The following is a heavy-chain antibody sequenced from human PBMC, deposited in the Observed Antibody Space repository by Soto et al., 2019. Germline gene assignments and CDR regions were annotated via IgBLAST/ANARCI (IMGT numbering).Heavy chain of an antibody. Sequence: QVQLQESGPGLVKPSETLSLTCTVSGGSISSYYWSWIRQPPGKGLEWIGYIYYSGSTNYNPSLRSRGTISVDTSQNQFSLKLSSVPAADTAVYYCAREGLTGTIGLYYYYGMDVWGQGTTVTVSS. V-gene: IGHV4-59*01. CDR3: AREGLTGTIGLYYYYGMDV. J-gene: IGHJ6*02. D-gene: IGHD1-7*01. CDR1: GGSISSYY. CDR2: IYYSGST.